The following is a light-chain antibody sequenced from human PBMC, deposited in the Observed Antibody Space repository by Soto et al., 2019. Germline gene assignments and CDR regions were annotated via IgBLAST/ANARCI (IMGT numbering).Light chain of an antibody. Sequence: EIVLTQSPGTLSLSPGERATLSCGASQSVSSSYLAWYQQKPGQAPRLLIFGASSRATGIPDRFSGSGSGTDFTLTISRLEPEDFAVYYCHQRSNGPPWTFGQGTKVDIK. V-gene: IGKV3D-20*02. CDR1: QSVSSSY. J-gene: IGKJ1*01. CDR3: HQRSNGPPWT. CDR2: GAS.